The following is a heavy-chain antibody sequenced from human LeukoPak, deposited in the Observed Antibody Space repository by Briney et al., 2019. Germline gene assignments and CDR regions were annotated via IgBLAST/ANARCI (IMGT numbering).Heavy chain of an antibody. CDR3: ARGDYSNYPNYYYYMDV. V-gene: IGHV4-39*07. J-gene: IGHJ6*03. D-gene: IGHD4-11*01. Sequence: SETLSLTCTVSGGSISSSSYYWGWIRQPPGKGLEWIGSIYYSGSTYYNPSLKSRVTMSVDTPKNQFSLKLTSVTAADTAVYYCARGDYSNYPNYYYYMDVWGKGTTVTVSS. CDR1: GGSISSSSYY. CDR2: IYYSGST.